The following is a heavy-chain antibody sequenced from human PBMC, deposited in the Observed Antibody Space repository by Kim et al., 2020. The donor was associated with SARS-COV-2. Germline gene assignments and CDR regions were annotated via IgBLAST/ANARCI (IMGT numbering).Heavy chain of an antibody. CDR1: GGSISSSNW. Sequence: SETLSLTCAVSGGSISSSNWWSWVRQPPGKGLEWIGEIYHSGSTNYNPSLKSRVTISVDKSKNQFSLKLSSVTAADTAVYYCARVRYSSGWYGGAGRAEVDYWGQGTLVTVSS. V-gene: IGHV4-4*02. CDR2: IYHSGST. D-gene: IGHD6-19*01. CDR3: ARVRYSSGWYGGAGRAEVDY. J-gene: IGHJ4*02.